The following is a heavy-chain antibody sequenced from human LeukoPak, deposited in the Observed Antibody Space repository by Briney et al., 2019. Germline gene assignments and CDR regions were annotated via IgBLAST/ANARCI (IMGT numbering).Heavy chain of an antibody. J-gene: IGHJ5*02. Sequence: SETLSLTCTVSGYSISSGYYWGWIRQPPGKGLEWIGSIYHSGSTYYNPSLKSRVTISVDTSKNQFSLKLSSVTAADPAVYYCARLPRTNGWFDPWGQGTLVTVSS. CDR1: GYSISSGYY. V-gene: IGHV4-38-2*02. CDR3: ARLPRTNGWFDP. CDR2: IYHSGST.